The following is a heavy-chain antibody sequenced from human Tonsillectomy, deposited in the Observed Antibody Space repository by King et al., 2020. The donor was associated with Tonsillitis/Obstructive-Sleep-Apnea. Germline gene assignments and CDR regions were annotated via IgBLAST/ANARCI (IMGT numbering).Heavy chain of an antibody. J-gene: IGHJ5*02. D-gene: IGHD3-3*01. CDR2: IYYSGST. V-gene: IGHV4-59*01. CDR1: GGSISSYY. CDR3: AGGPRQEYYDFWSGYYGLNWFDP. Sequence: QLQESGPGLVKPSETLSLTCTVSGGSISSYYWSWIRQPPGKGLEWIGYIYYSGSTNYNPSLKSRVTISVDTSKNQFSLKLSSVTAADTAVYYCAGGPRQEYYDFWSGYYGLNWFDPWGQGTLVTVSS.